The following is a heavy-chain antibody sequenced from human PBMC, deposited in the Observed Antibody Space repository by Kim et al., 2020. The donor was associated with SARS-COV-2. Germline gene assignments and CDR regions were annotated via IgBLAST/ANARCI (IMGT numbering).Heavy chain of an antibody. V-gene: IGHV3-9*01. CDR1: GFTFGDYA. J-gene: IGHJ6*02. CDR2: ISWNSGSI. CDR3: AKLYGDYPRSWYYYGMDV. D-gene: IGHD4-17*01. Sequence: GGSLRLSCAASGFTFGDYAMHWVRQAPGKGLEWVSGISWNSGSIGYADSVKGRFTISRDNAKNSLYLQMNSLRAEDTALYYCAKLYGDYPRSWYYYGMDVWGQGTTVTVSS.